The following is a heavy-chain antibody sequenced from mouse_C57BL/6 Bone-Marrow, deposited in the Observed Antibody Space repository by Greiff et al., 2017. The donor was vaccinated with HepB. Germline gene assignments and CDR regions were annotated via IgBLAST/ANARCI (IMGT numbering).Heavy chain of an antibody. J-gene: IGHJ2*01. CDR3: ASSYYYGSSPHFDY. CDR2: IDPEDGET. D-gene: IGHD1-1*01. CDR1: GFNIKDYY. Sequence: VQLQQSGAELVKPGASVKLSCTASGFNIKDYYMHWVKQRTEQGLEWIGRIDPEDGETKYAPKFQGKATITADTSSNTAYLQLSCLTSEDTAVYYCASSYYYGSSPHFDYWGQGTTLTVSS. V-gene: IGHV14-2*01.